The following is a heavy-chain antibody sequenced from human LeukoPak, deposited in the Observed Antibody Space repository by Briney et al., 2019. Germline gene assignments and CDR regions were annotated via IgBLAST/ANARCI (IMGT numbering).Heavy chain of an antibody. D-gene: IGHD3-3*01. J-gene: IGHJ3*01. CDR1: GGPISGFY. V-gene: IGHV4-59*08. Sequence: SETLSLTCAVSGGPISGFYWSWIRQPPGKGLEWIGYIYYSGSTNYSPSLKSRVTISVDTSKNQSSLQLSSVTAADTAVYYCAYSSTNYGVVYTLMRNDDCDFWGQGTMVTVSS. CDR3: AYSSTNYGVVYTLMRNDDCDF. CDR2: IYYSGST.